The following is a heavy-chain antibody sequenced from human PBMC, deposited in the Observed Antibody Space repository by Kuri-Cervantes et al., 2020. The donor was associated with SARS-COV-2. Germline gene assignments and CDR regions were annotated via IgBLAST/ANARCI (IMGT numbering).Heavy chain of an antibody. D-gene: IGHD1-26*01. CDR2: ISGSGVST. CDR3: AKDWIVGSNPTEH. V-gene: IGHV3-23*01. Sequence: GGSLRLSCTASGSTFGDYAMSWVRQAPGKGLEWVSAISGSGVSTYYADSVKGRFTISRDDSKNTLYLQMSSLRAEDTAVYYCAKDWIVGSNPTEHWGQGTLVTVSS. CDR1: GSTFGDYA. J-gene: IGHJ4*02.